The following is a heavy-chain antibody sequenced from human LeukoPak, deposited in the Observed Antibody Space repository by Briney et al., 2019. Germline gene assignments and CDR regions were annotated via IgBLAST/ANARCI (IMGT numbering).Heavy chain of an antibody. CDR1: GGTFSSYA. V-gene: IGHV1-69*01. J-gene: IGHJ2*01. D-gene: IGHD3-10*02. CDR2: IIPIFGTA. Sequence: ASVKVSCKASGGTFSSYAISWVRQAPGQGLEWMGGIIPIFGTANYAQKFQGRVTITADESTSTAYMELSSLRSEDTAVYYCARGGGEYVWGYFDLWGRGTLVTVSS. CDR3: ARGGGEYVWGYFDL.